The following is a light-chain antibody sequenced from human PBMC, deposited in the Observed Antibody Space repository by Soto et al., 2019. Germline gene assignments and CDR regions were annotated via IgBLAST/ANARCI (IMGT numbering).Light chain of an antibody. CDR1: QSVSSN. V-gene: IGKV3-15*01. CDR3: QEYNGLVT. Sequence: EIVMTQSPATLSVSPGEGATLSCRASQSVSSNLTWYQQKPGQAPRLLIYGASTRATGVPARFSGSGSGTEFPLNNRRLTAESFSVYYWQEYNGLVTFRQGTKVEIK. J-gene: IGKJ1*01. CDR2: GAS.